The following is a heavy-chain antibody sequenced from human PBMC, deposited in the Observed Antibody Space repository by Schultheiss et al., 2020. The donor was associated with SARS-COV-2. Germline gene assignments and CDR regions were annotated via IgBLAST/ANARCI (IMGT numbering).Heavy chain of an antibody. J-gene: IGHJ6*02. D-gene: IGHD2-15*01. CDR3: AKDQDERALYYFYGLDV. CDR2: IGWNGGNI. CDR1: GFTFSSNN. Sequence: GGSLRLSCAASGFTFSSNNMNWVRQAPGKGLEWVAGIGWNGGNIGYADSVKGRFTISRDNAKKSLYLQMTSLRPEDTALYYCAKDQDERALYYFYGLDVWGQGTTVTVSS. V-gene: IGHV3-9*01.